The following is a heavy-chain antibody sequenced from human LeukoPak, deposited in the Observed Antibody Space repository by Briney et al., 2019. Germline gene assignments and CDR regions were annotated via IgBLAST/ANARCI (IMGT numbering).Heavy chain of an antibody. D-gene: IGHD6-13*01. J-gene: IGHJ4*02. V-gene: IGHV3-21*01. Sequence: GGSLRLSCAASGFTFSSYSMNWVRQAPGKGLAWVSSISSSSSYISYADSVKGRFTISRDNAKNSLYLQMNSLRAEDTAVYYCARENVAAGDYRGQGTLVTVSS. CDR3: ARENVAAGDY. CDR2: ISSSSSYI. CDR1: GFTFSSYS.